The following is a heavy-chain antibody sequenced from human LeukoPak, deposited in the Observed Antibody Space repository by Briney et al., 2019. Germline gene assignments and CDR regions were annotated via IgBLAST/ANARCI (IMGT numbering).Heavy chain of an antibody. CDR1: GFTFSNHA. Sequence: QPGGSLRLSCAASGFTFSNHAMSWVRQAPGKGLEWVSVISGGGAYTYYADSVEGRFAISRGNSKNTLYLQMNRLRAEDTAVYYCAKAASDFYDFDSWGQGTLVTVSS. CDR3: AKAASDFYDFDS. CDR2: ISGGGAYT. J-gene: IGHJ4*02. V-gene: IGHV3-23*01. D-gene: IGHD2-21*02.